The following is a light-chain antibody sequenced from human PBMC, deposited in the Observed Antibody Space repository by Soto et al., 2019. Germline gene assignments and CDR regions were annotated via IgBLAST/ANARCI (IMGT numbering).Light chain of an antibody. Sequence: EIVLTQSPATLSLSPGERATLSCRASRSVSSYLAWYQQKPGQAPRLLIYDASNRATGIPARFSGSGSGTDFTLTISSLEPEDFAVYYCQQRSNWPPAITFGGGTKV. CDR2: DAS. CDR3: QQRSNWPPAIT. J-gene: IGKJ4*01. V-gene: IGKV3-11*01. CDR1: RSVSSY.